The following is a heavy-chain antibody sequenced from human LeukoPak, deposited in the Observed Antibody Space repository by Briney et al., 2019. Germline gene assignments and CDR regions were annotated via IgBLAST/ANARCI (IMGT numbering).Heavy chain of an antibody. D-gene: IGHD3-22*01. V-gene: IGHV3-53*01. CDR1: GFTFSSYA. CDR3: ARDDSSGLGFDP. Sequence: GGSLRLSCAASGFTFSSYAMSWVRQAPGKGLEWVSVIYSGGSTYYADSVKGRFTVSRDSSKNMVYLQMNSLRAEDTAVYYCARDDSSGLGFDPWGQGTQVTVSS. J-gene: IGHJ5*02. CDR2: IYSGGST.